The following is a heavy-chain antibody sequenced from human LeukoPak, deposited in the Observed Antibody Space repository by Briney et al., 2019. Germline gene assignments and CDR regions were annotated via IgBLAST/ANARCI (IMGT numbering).Heavy chain of an antibody. CDR3: ARPTITISQSHYYYGMDV. CDR2: IIPILGIA. J-gene: IGHJ6*02. CDR1: GGTFSSYA. Sequence: GASVKVSCKASGGTFSSYAISWVRQAPGQGLEWMGRIIPILGIANYAQKFQGRVTITADKSTSTAYMELSSLRSEDTAVYYCARPTITISQSHYYYGMDVRGQGTTVTVSS. V-gene: IGHV1-69*04. D-gene: IGHD3-3*01.